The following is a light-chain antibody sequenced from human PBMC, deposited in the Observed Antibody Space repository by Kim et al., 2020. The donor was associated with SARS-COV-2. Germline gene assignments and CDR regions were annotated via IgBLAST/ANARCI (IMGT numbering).Light chain of an antibody. CDR2: DND. CDR3: GTWDSSLSAGGV. V-gene: IGLV1-51*01. CDR1: RSNIGINS. Sequence: NVNISCSGSRSNIGINSVSWYQHLPGIAPKLLIYDNDKRPSGIPDRFSGSKSGTSATLDITGLQTGDEADYYCGTWDSSLSAGGVFGGGTKLTVL. J-gene: IGLJ3*02.